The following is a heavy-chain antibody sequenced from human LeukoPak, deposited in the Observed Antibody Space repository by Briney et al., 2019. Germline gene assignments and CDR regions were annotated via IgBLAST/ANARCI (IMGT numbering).Heavy chain of an antibody. CDR2: IYYSGST. V-gene: IGHV4-59*08. J-gene: IGHJ3*02. D-gene: IGHD5-12*01. CDR3: ARHSRGYDSDAFDI. CDR1: GGSISSYH. Sequence: SETLSLTCTVSGGSISSYHWSWIRQPPGKGLEWIGYIYYSGSTNYNPSLKSRVTISVDTSKNQFSLKLSSVTAADTAVYYCARHSRGYDSDAFDIWGQGTMVTVSS.